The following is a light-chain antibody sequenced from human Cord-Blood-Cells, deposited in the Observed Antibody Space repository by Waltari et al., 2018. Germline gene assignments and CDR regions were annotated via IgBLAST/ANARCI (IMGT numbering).Light chain of an antibody. Sequence: QSVLTQPPSASGTPGQRVTISCSGRSSNIGRNTVNWYQQLPGTAPKLLIYSNNQRPSGVPDRFSGSKSGTSASLAISGLQSEDEAEYYCAAWDDSLNGWVFGGGTKLTVL. V-gene: IGLV1-44*01. J-gene: IGLJ3*02. CDR1: SSNIGRNT. CDR2: SNN. CDR3: AAWDDSLNGWV.